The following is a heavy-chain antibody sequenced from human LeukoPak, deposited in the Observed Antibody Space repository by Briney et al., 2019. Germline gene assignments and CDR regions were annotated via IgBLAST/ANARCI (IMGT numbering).Heavy chain of an antibody. CDR1: GFTFSNYA. Sequence: GGSLRLSCAASGFTFSNYAMSWVRQAPGKGLEWVSGISGSGGSTYYADSVKGRFTISRDNAKNSLYLQMNSLRAEDTAVYYCASALGYCSGGSCSPPLYYYYYGMDVWGQGTTVTVSS. CDR2: ISGSGGST. V-gene: IGHV3-23*01. CDR3: ASALGYCSGGSCSPPLYYYYYGMDV. J-gene: IGHJ6*02. D-gene: IGHD2-15*01.